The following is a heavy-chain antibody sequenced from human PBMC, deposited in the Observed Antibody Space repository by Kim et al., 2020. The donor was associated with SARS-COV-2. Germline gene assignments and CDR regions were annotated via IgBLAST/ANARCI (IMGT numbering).Heavy chain of an antibody. CDR3: ACDYYGSNAGSNY. D-gene: IGHD3-10*01. V-gene: IGHV3-21*01. J-gene: IGHJ4*02. Sequence: YADSVKGRLTISRDNAKNSLYLQMNSLRAEDTAVYYCACDYYGSNAGSNYWGQGTLVTVSS.